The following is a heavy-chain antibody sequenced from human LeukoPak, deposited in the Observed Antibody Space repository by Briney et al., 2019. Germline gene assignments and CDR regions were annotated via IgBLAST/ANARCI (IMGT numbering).Heavy chain of an antibody. CDR3: ARGNFWSGFHGVDH. Sequence: SETLSLTCNASGVSLYSYYWNWIRQSPGKGLEWIGYVHYTGNNIYNPSLKGRVTLSIDTSKSQFSLSLTSVTAADTALYYCARGNFWSGFHGVDHWGQGTLVTVSS. CDR2: VHYTGNN. D-gene: IGHD3-3*01. V-gene: IGHV4-59*01. CDR1: GVSLYSYY. J-gene: IGHJ5*02.